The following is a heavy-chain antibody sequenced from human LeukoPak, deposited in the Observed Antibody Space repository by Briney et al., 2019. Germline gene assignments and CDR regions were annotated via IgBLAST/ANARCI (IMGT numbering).Heavy chain of an antibody. CDR3: AKTTAGYSSGRYPGWPIDY. V-gene: IGHV1-69*05. J-gene: IGHJ4*02. D-gene: IGHD6-19*01. CDR2: IIPIFGTA. Sequence: SVKVSCKASGGTFSSYAISWVRQAPGQGLEWMGGIIPIFGTANYAQKFQGRVTITTDESTSTAYMELSSLRSEDTAVYYCAKTTAGYSSGRYPGWPIDYWGQGTLVTVSS. CDR1: GGTFSSYA.